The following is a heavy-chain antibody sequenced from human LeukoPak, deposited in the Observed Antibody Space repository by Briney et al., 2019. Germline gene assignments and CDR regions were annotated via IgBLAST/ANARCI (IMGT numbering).Heavy chain of an antibody. CDR3: ATQRGSYLWGTDFDY. D-gene: IGHD3-16*01. CDR1: GYTFTDYY. J-gene: IGHJ4*02. Sequence: ASVKVSCKASGYTFTDYYLHWVRQAPGQGLEWMGWINPYSGATNYAQKFQGRVTMTRDTSISTAYMELSRLRSDDTAVYYCATQRGSYLWGTDFDYWGQGTLVTVSS. CDR2: INPYSGAT. V-gene: IGHV1-2*02.